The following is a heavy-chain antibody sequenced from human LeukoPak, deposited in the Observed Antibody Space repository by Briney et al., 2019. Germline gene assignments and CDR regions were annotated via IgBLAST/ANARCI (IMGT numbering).Heavy chain of an antibody. V-gene: IGHV4-34*01. J-gene: IGHJ4*02. CDR1: GGSFSGYY. CDR2: INHSGST. D-gene: IGHD3-9*01. Sequence: PSETLSLTCAVYGGSFSGYYWSWIRQPPGKGLEWIGEINHSGSTNYNPSLKSRVTISVATSKNQFSLKLSSVTAADTAVYYCARAGLRDFDWKHYFDYWGQGTLGTVSS. CDR3: ARAGLRDFDWKHYFDY.